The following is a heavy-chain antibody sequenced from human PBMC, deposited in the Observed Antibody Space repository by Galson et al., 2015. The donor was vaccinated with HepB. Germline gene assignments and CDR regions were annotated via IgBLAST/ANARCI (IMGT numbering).Heavy chain of an antibody. V-gene: IGHV3-73*01. Sequence: SLRLSCAASGFTFSGSDMHWVRQASGKGLEWVGRIRSKVNNYATAYGESVKDRFTISRDDSKNTAYLQMNSLKIEDTAVYYCTRYRLTENWYLDLWGRGTLVTVSS. CDR2: IRSKVNNYAT. CDR3: TRYRLTENWYLDL. J-gene: IGHJ2*01. D-gene: IGHD7-27*01. CDR1: GFTFSGSD.